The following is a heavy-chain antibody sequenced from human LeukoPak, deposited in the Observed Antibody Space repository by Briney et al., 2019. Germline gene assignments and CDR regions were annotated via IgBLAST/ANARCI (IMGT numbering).Heavy chain of an antibody. V-gene: IGHV1-46*01. CDR3: AREGDVDTATWHWFDP. D-gene: IGHD5-18*01. J-gene: IGHJ5*02. CDR2: INPSGGGT. CDR1: GYTFTSYS. Sequence: ASVKVSCKASGYTFTSYSMHWVRQAPGQGLEWMGIINPSGGGTSYAQKFQGRVTMTRDTSTSTVYMELSSLRSEDTAVYYCAREGDVDTATWHWFDPWGQGTLVTVSS.